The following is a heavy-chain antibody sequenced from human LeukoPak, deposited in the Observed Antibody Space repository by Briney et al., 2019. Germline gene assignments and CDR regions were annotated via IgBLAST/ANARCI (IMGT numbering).Heavy chain of an antibody. J-gene: IGHJ4*02. Sequence: SGGSLRLSCTTSGFTFSSYALSWVRQAPGKGLEWVSGIRVSGSTYYPDSVTGRLTISRDNSENTLYLQMSGLRAEDTAIYYCAKGIGDTAYYFDFWGQGVLVTVSS. V-gene: IGHV3-23*01. CDR3: AKGIGDTAYYFDF. CDR2: IRVSGST. D-gene: IGHD3-16*01. CDR1: GFTFSSYA.